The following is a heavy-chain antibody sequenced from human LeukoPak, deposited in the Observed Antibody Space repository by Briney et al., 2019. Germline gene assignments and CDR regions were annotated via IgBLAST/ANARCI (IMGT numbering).Heavy chain of an antibody. CDR1: GFTFSSYS. J-gene: IGHJ4*02. V-gene: IGHV3-48*01. CDR2: ISSSSSTT. CDR3: ARSRSAVFDY. D-gene: IGHD3-3*01. Sequence: GGSLRLSCAASGFTFSSYSMNWVRQAPGKGLEWVSYISSSSSTTYYADSVKGRFTISRDNSKNTLYLQMNSLRAEDTAVYYCARSRSAVFDYWGQGTLVTVSS.